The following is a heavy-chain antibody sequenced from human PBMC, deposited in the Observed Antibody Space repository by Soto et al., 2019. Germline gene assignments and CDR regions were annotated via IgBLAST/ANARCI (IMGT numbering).Heavy chain of an antibody. V-gene: IGHV4-59*01. J-gene: IGHJ6*03. D-gene: IGHD2-2*01. CDR3: ARRIRENIVVVPAAQRWAYYYYYMDV. CDR2: IYYSGST. Sequence: SETLSLTCTVSGGSISSYYWSWIRQPPGKGLEWIGCIYYSGSTNYNPSLKSRVTISVDTSKNQFSLKLSSVTAADTAVYYCARRIRENIVVVPAAQRWAYYYYYMDVWGKGTTVTVSS. CDR1: GGSISSYY.